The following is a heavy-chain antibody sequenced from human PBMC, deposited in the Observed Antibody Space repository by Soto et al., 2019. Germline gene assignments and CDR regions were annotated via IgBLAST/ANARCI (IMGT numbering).Heavy chain of an antibody. CDR3: AAALGSGSSAGIY. V-gene: IGHV3-53*01. D-gene: IGHD6-6*01. CDR2: LYSGGNT. Sequence: TGGSLRLSCVASGFTVNSNHMSWVRQAPGKGLEWVSVLYSGGNTNYADSVKGRFIISRDSAKNTLYLQMNSLRVEDTAVYYCAAALGSGSSAGIYWGQGTLVTVS. J-gene: IGHJ4*02. CDR1: GFTVNSNH.